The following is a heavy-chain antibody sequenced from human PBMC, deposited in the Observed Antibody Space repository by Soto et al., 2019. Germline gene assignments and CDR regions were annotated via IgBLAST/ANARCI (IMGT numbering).Heavy chain of an antibody. CDR1: GVSITTTSYY. CDR2: VYFSGTT. J-gene: IGHJ4*02. Sequence: SETLSLTCTVSGVSITTTSYYWGWIRQTPGKGLEWIGSVYFSGTTYYNPSLKSRVTISVDTSKNHFSLRLSSVTAADTAIYYCARHGSYWGQGTLVTVSS. CDR3: ARHGSY. V-gene: IGHV4-39*01.